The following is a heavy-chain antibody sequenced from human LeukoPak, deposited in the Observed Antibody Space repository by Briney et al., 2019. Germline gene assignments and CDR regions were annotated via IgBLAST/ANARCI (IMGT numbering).Heavy chain of an antibody. V-gene: IGHV1-46*01. CDR2: INLIGGLT. J-gene: IGHJ6*02. D-gene: IGHD2-2*01. CDR1: GYTFTSYY. CDR3: ARDVYCSSTSCSPPYYYYGMDV. Sequence: VASVKVSCKASGYTFTSYYIHWLRQAPGQGPEWMGMINLIGGLTHYAPKFQGRVTMTRDTSTSTAYMELRSLRSDDTAVYYCARDVYCSSTSCSPPYYYYGMDVWGQGTTVTVSS.